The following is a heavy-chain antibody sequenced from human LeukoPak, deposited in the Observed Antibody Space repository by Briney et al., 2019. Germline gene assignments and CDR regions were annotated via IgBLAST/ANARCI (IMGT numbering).Heavy chain of an antibody. J-gene: IGHJ4*02. Sequence: ASVKVSCKASGYTFTGYYMHWVRQAPGQGLEWMGWINTNTGNPTYAQGFTGRIVFSLDTSVSTAYLQISSLKAEHSAVYYCAKNGLGAVVKTDWGQGTLVTVSS. D-gene: IGHD3-22*01. CDR1: GYTFTGYY. V-gene: IGHV7-4-1*02. CDR3: AKNGLGAVVKTD. CDR2: INTNTGNP.